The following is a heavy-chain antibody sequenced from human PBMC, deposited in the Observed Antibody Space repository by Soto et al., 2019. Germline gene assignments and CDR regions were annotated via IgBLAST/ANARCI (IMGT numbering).Heavy chain of an antibody. V-gene: IGHV3-13*05. D-gene: IGHD1-26*01. CDR2: LGAARDP. CDR3: ASAYLGRLPRRADYYYAMDV. Sequence: EVQLVESGGGSVQPGESLRLSCAASGFSFRDYDMHWVRQRKGKGLEWVSALGAARDPYYVGSVKGRFSVSRDNAQNSLLLQKNTQRGDDTAVYFGASAYLGRLPRRADYYYAMDVWGRGTTVTVSS. CDR1: GFSFRDYD. J-gene: IGHJ6*02.